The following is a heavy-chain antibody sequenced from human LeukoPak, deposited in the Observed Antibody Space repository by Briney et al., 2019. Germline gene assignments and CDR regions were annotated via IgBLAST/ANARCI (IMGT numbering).Heavy chain of an antibody. J-gene: IGHJ4*02. CDR2: INHDGSDK. CDR1: GFTFGSSP. Sequence: GGSLRLSCAATGFTFGSSPMSWVRQAPGKGLEWVADINHDGSDKYYVDSVKGRFTISRDNAQNSLYLQMNSLRAEDTALYYCGRDGTENQWGQGTLVTVSS. V-gene: IGHV3-7*05. CDR3: GRDGTENQ. D-gene: IGHD1-14*01.